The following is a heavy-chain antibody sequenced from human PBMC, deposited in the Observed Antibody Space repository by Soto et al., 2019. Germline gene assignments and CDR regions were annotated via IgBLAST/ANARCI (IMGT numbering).Heavy chain of an antibody. D-gene: IGHD2-2*01. J-gene: IGHJ4*02. CDR3: ARWRNDCSTTSCYHFDY. CDR2: IYHSGTT. Sequence: SETLSLTCAVSDFSISSGHYWGWIRQPAGKGLEWIGSIYHSGTTYNNPSLKSRVTMSVDKSKNQFSLKLSSVTAADTAVYYCARWRNDCSTTSCYHFDYWGQGTLVTVSS. CDR1: DFSISSGHY. V-gene: IGHV4-38-2*01.